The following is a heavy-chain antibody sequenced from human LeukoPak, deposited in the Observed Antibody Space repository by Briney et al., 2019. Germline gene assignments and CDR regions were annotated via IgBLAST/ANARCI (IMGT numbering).Heavy chain of an antibody. CDR2: ISGSGGST. CDR3: AHGAMYQLDY. V-gene: IGHV3-23*01. Sequence: PGGSLRLSCAASGFTFSSYAMSWVRQAPGKGLEWVSAISGSGGSTYYADSVKGRFTISRDNSRNTLFLQMNSLRAEDTAVYYCAHGAMYQLDYWGQGTLVTVSS. J-gene: IGHJ4*02. CDR1: GFTFSSYA. D-gene: IGHD2-2*01.